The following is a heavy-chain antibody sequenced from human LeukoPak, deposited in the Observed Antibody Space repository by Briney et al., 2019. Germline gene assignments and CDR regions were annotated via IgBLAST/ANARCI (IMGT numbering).Heavy chain of an antibody. CDR2: IRYDGSDI. V-gene: IGHV3-30*02. CDR3: VRDTSVGAAYFDV. D-gene: IGHD2-15*01. Sequence: PGGSLRLSCAASRFVFPNHGMHWVRQAPGKGLEWVAFIRYDGSDIYYADSVKGRFTISRDNSKKTLYLQLHSLRPDDTAVYYCVRDTSVGAAYFDVWGQGALVTVSS. CDR1: RFVFPNHG. J-gene: IGHJ4*02.